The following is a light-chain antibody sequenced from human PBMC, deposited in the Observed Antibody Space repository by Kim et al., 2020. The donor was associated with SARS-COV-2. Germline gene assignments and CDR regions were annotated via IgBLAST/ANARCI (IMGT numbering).Light chain of an antibody. Sequence: ATSSGTGSSSNIGAGYDVHWYQQLPGTAPKLLIYGNSNRPSGVPDRFSGSKSGTSASLAITGLQAEDEADYYCQSYDSSLSGSYVFGTGTKVTVL. V-gene: IGLV1-40*01. CDR1: SSNIGAGYD. CDR2: GNS. CDR3: QSYDSSLSGSYV. J-gene: IGLJ1*01.